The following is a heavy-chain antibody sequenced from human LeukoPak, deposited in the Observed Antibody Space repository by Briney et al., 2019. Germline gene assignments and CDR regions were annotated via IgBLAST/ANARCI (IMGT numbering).Heavy chain of an antibody. J-gene: IGHJ6*04. V-gene: IGHV3-33*06. Sequence: AGGSLRLSCAASGFTFSSYGMHWVRQAPGKGLEWVAVIWYDGSNKYYADSVKGRFTISRDNSKNTLYLQMNSLRAEDTAVYYCAKDPFGYDFWSGYPSPMDVWGKGTTVTVSP. CDR3: AKDPFGYDFWSGYPSPMDV. CDR1: GFTFSSYG. CDR2: IWYDGSNK. D-gene: IGHD3-3*01.